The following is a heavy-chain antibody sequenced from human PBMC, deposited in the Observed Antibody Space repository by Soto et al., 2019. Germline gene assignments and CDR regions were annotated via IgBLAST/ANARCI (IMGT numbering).Heavy chain of an antibody. J-gene: IGHJ6*03. Sequence: PGESLKISCKGSGYSFTSYWIGWVRQMPGKGLEWMGIIYPGDSDTRYSPSFQGQVTISADKSISTAYLQWSSLKASDTAMYYCARRVEAGKDYYYYYYMDVWGKGTTVTGSS. CDR2: IYPGDSDT. V-gene: IGHV5-51*01. CDR3: ARRVEAGKDYYYYYYMDV. CDR1: GYSFTSYW.